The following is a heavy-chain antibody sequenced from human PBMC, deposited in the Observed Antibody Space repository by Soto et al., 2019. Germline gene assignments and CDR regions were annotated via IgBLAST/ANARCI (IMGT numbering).Heavy chain of an antibody. CDR3: ARDQDSYNLINLCKAFDI. CDR1: GYTFTSYG. Sequence: ASVKVSCKASGYTFTSYGISWVRQAPGQGLEWMGWISAYNGNTNYAQKLQGRVTMTADTSTSTAYMELRSLRSDDTAVYYCARDQDSYNLINLCKAFDIWGQGISVNVSS. J-gene: IGHJ3*02. V-gene: IGHV1-18*01. CDR2: ISAYNGNT. D-gene: IGHD1-20*01.